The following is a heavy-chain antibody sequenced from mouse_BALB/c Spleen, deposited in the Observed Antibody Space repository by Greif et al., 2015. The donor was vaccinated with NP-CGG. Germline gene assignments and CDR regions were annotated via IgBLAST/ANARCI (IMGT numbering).Heavy chain of an antibody. D-gene: IGHD1-1*01. Sequence: EVKVVESGGGLVQLGGSMKLSCVASGFTFSNYWMNWVRQSPEKGLEWVAEIRLKSNNYATHYAESVKGRFTISRGDSKSSVYLQMNNLRAEDTGIYYCTVTTVRSWFAYWGQGTLVTVSA. J-gene: IGHJ3*01. CDR3: TVTTVRSWFAY. V-gene: IGHV6-6*02. CDR1: GFTFSNYW. CDR2: IRLKSNNYAT.